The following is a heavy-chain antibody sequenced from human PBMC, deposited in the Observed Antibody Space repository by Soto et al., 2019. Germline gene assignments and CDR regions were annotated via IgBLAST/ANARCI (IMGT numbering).Heavy chain of an antibody. Sequence: GGSLRLSCAASGFTFSSYAMSWVRQAPGKGLEWVSAISGSGGSKYYAESVKGRFTISRDNSKNKLYLQMNSLRAEDTAVYYCAKEQPYSSGWYLFDYWGQGTLVTVSS. CDR2: ISGSGGSK. D-gene: IGHD6-19*01. CDR1: GFTFSSYA. J-gene: IGHJ4*02. CDR3: AKEQPYSSGWYLFDY. V-gene: IGHV3-23*01.